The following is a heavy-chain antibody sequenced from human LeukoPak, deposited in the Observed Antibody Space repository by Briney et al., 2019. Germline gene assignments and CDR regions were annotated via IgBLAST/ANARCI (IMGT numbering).Heavy chain of an antibody. Sequence: GGSLRLSCVASGFTFSTHAMSWVRLAPGKGLEWVSAISGSGGSTYYADSVKGRFTISRDNSKNTLYLQMNSLRAEDTAVYYCAVPRSSGSYRGRFDYWGQGTLVTVSS. V-gene: IGHV3-23*01. CDR2: ISGSGGST. CDR3: AVPRSSGSYRGRFDY. CDR1: GFTFSTHA. J-gene: IGHJ4*02. D-gene: IGHD1-26*01.